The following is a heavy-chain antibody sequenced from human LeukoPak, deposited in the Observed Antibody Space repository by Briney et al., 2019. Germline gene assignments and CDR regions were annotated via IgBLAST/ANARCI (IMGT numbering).Heavy chain of an antibody. CDR1: GFTFSSYE. CDR3: AGHWADALLTDAFDI. CDR2: ISSSGSTI. Sequence: PGGSLRLSCAASGFTFSSYEMNWVRQAPGKGLEWVSYISSSGSTIYYADSVKGRFTISRDNAKNSLYLQMNSLRAEDTAVYYCAGHWADALLTDAFDIWGQGTMVTVSS. J-gene: IGHJ3*02. V-gene: IGHV3-48*03. D-gene: IGHD3-10*01.